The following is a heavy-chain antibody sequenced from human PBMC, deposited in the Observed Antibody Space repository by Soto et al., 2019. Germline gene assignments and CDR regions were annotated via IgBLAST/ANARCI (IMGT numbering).Heavy chain of an antibody. Sequence: EVQLVESGGGLVQPSRSLRLSCAASGFTFDDYAMHWVRQAPGKGLEWVSGISWNSGSIGYADSVKGRFTISRDNAKNSLYLQMNCLRAEDTALYYCAKDVKGSLVGATPFDYWGQGTLVTVSS. CDR3: AKDVKGSLVGATPFDY. CDR1: GFTFDDYA. V-gene: IGHV3-9*01. J-gene: IGHJ4*02. CDR2: ISWNSGSI. D-gene: IGHD1-26*01.